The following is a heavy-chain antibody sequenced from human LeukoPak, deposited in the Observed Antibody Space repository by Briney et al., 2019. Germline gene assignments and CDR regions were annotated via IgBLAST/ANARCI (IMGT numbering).Heavy chain of an antibody. CDR3: ARATTPWIEMATDFDY. Sequence: PGGSLRLSCAASGFTFTTCAMNWVRQAPGKGLEWVSGISGSGGRTYYADSVKGRLTISRDNSKNTLYLQMNSLRAEDTAVYYCARATTPWIEMATDFDYWGQGTLVTVSS. J-gene: IGHJ4*02. CDR1: GFTFTTCA. CDR2: ISGSGGRT. V-gene: IGHV3-23*01. D-gene: IGHD5-24*01.